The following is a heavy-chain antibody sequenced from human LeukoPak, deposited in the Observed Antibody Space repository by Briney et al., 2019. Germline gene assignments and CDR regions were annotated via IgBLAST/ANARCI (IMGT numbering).Heavy chain of an antibody. V-gene: IGHV3-7*04. D-gene: IGHD2-2*01. CDR2: IKQDGSEK. CDR1: GFILSAYW. Sequence: GGSLRLSCAASGFILSAYWMSWVRQAPGKGLEWVANIKQDGSEKFYVDSVEGRFTISRDNAKNSLYLQMNNLRAEDTAVYYCARGPLTYCSTTSCQFDQWGQGTLVTVSS. CDR3: ARGPLTYCSTTSCQFDQ. J-gene: IGHJ4*02.